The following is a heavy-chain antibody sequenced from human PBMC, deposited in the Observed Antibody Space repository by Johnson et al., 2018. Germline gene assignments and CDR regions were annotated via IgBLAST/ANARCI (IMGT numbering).Heavy chain of an antibody. J-gene: IGHJ3*02. CDR1: GGSISSTNW. CDR3: ARDPPYGDYLGQAYAFDI. V-gene: IGHV4-4*02. Sequence: QVQLRESGPGLVKPSGTLSLTCAVSGGSISSTNWWAWVRQPPGKGLEWIGEIYHSGSTNYNPPLKSRVTITIDKSKNQFSLKLSSVTAADTAVYFCARDPPYGDYLGQAYAFDIWGQGTLVTVSS. D-gene: IGHD4-17*01. CDR2: IYHSGST.